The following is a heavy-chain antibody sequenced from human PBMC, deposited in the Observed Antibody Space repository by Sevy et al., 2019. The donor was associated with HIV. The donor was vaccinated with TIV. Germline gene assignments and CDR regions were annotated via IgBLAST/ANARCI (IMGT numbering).Heavy chain of an antibody. CDR2: ISGSGGST. D-gene: IGHD1-26*01. CDR1: GFTFSSYA. Sequence: GESLKISCAASGFTFSSYAMSWVRQAPGKGLEWVSAISGSGGSTYYADSVKGRFTISRDNSKNTLYLQMNSLRAEDKAVYYCAKIGSGSYYIFYYFDYWGQGTLVTVSS. J-gene: IGHJ4*02. V-gene: IGHV3-23*01. CDR3: AKIGSGSYYIFYYFDY.